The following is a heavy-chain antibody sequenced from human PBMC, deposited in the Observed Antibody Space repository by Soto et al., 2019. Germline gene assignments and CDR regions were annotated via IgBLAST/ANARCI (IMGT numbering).Heavy chain of an antibody. J-gene: IGHJ4*02. V-gene: IGHV4-59*01. CDR3: ARGEGYYGSGSYYNVIDYFDY. CDR2: IYYSGST. Sequence: SETLSLTCTVSGGSISSYYWSWIRQPPGKGLEWIGYIYYSGSTNYNPSLKSRVTISVDTSKNQFSLKLSSVTAADTAVYYCARGEGYYGSGSYYNVIDYFDYWGQGTLVTV. D-gene: IGHD3-10*01. CDR1: GGSISSYY.